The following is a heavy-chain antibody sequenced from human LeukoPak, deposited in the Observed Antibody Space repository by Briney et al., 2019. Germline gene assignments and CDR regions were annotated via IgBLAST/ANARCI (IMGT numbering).Heavy chain of an antibody. D-gene: IGHD4-17*01. CDR2: IHTSGDT. Sequence: GGSLRLSCAASGLTGSHNYVSWVRQAPGKGLEWVSAIHTSGDTCYADSVKGRFTISRDTSKNTPYLQINSLRVEDTAVYYCIVFGDSNHWGQGTLVTVSS. V-gene: IGHV3-53*01. J-gene: IGHJ5*02. CDR1: GLTGSHNY. CDR3: IVFGDSNH.